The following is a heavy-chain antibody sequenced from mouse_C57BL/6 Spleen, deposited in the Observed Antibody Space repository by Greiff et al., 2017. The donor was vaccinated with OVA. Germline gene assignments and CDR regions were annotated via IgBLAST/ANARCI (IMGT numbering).Heavy chain of an antibody. CDR1: GYTFTSYW. CDR3: ARCDYYGSGGYFDV. Sequence: QVQLQQPGAELVMPGASVKLSCKASGYTFTSYWMHWVKQRPGQGLEWIGEIDPSDSYTNYNQKFKGKSTLTVDKSSSTAYMQLSSLTSEDSAVYYCARCDYYGSGGYFDVWGTGTTVTVAS. J-gene: IGHJ1*03. D-gene: IGHD1-1*01. V-gene: IGHV1-69*01. CDR2: IDPSDSYT.